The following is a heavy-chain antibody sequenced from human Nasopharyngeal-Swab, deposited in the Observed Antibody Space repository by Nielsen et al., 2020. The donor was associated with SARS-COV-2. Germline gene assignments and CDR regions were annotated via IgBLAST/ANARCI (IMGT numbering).Heavy chain of an antibody. D-gene: IGHD3-16*01. V-gene: IGHV4-59*13. CDR3: ASMRPRYYYGMDV. J-gene: IGHJ6*02. Sequence: PGKGLEWIGYIYYSGSTNYNPSLKSRVTISVDMSKNQFSLKLSSVTAADTAVYYCASMRPRYYYGMDVWGQGTTVTVSS. CDR2: IYYSGST.